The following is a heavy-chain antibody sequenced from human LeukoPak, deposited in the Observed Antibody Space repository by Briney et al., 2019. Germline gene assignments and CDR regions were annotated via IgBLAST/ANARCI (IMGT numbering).Heavy chain of an antibody. CDR2: ISWDGGST. D-gene: IGHD6-19*01. V-gene: IGHV3-43*01. J-gene: IGHJ4*02. CDR1: GFTFDDYT. CDR3: ATTLAVAGWGPFDY. Sequence: GGSLRLSCAASGFTFDDYTTHWVRQAPGKGLEWVSLISWDGGSTYYADSVKGRFTISRDNSKNSLYLQMNSLRTEDTALYYCATTLAVAGWGPFDYWGQGTLVTVSS.